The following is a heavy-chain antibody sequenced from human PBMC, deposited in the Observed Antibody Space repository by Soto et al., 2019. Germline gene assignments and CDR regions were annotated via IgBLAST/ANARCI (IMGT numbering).Heavy chain of an antibody. J-gene: IGHJ4*02. CDR1: GDSVSSHSAA. D-gene: IGHD3-10*01. CDR2: TYYRSKWYN. V-gene: IGHV6-1*01. Sequence: QTLSLTCAISGDSVSSHSAAWNWIRPSPSRGLEWLGRTYYRSKWYNDYAVSVKSRITINPDTSKNQFSLQLNSVTPEDTAVYYCARNYMVREVLPFDYWGQGTRVTVSS. CDR3: ARNYMVREVLPFDY.